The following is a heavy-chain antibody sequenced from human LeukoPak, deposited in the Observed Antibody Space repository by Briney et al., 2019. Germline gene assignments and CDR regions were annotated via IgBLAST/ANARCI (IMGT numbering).Heavy chain of an antibody. CDR1: GFTFSSYG. CDR2: ISGSGGST. Sequence: PGGSLRLSCAASGFTFSSYGMSWVRQAPGKGLEWVSAISGSGGSTYYADSAKGRFTISRDNSKNTLYPQMNSLRAEDTAVYYWAKYTTDSSGVDYWGQGTLVTVSS. J-gene: IGHJ4*02. V-gene: IGHV3-23*01. D-gene: IGHD3-22*01. CDR3: AKYTTDSSGVDY.